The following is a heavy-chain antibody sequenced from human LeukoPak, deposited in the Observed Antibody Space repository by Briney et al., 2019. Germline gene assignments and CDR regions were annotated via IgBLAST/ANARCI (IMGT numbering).Heavy chain of an antibody. CDR2: ISRSGSTA. Sequence: GGSLRLSCAASGFTFSDYYMTWIRQAPGKGLEWVSYISRSGSTAHYADSVKGRFTISRDNAKNSLYVQMNSLRAEDTAVYYCARVPRSGGSIDYWGQGTLVTVSS. V-gene: IGHV3-11*01. CDR1: GFTFSDYY. CDR3: ARVPRSGGSIDY. J-gene: IGHJ4*02. D-gene: IGHD6-19*01.